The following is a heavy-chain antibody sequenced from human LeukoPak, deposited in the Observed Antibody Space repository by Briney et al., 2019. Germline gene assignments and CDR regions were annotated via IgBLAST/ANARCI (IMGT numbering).Heavy chain of an antibody. J-gene: IGHJ4*02. D-gene: IGHD3-10*01. CDR1: GFTFSSYG. CDR2: MSGSGGST. V-gene: IGHV3-23*01. CDR3: AKNAVRGVVTTYYFDY. Sequence: GRSLRLSCAASGFTFSSYGMHWVRQAPGKGLEWVSAMSGSGGSTYYVDSVKGRFTISRDNSKNTLDLQLNSLRAEDTAIYYCAKNAVRGVVTTYYFDYWGQGTLVTVSS.